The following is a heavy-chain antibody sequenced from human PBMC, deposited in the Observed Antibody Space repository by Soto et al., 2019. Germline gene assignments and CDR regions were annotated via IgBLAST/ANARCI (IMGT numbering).Heavy chain of an antibody. CDR3: TTRPKFVPYSSSWYDDY. CDR1: GFTFSNAW. J-gene: IGHJ4*02. D-gene: IGHD6-13*01. Sequence: EVQLVESGGGLVKPGGSLRLSCAASGFTFSNAWMSWVRQAPGKGLEWVGRIKSKTDGGTTDYAAPVKGRFTISRDDSQNTLYLQMNSLKTEDTAVYYCTTRPKFVPYSSSWYDDYWGQGTLVTVSS. V-gene: IGHV3-15*01. CDR2: IKSKTDGGTT.